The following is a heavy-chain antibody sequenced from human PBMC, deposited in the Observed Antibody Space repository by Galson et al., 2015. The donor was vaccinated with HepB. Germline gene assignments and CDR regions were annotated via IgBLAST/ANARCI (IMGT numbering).Heavy chain of an antibody. Sequence: SETLSLTCTVSGDSISSYYWSWIRQPPGKGLEWIGYIYHSGRTNYNPSLKSRVTISVDTSKNQFSLKLSSVTAADTAVYYCARTMVRGVITPTYYFDYWGQGTLVTVSS. V-gene: IGHV4-59*01. J-gene: IGHJ4*02. CDR3: ARTMVRGVITPTYYFDY. D-gene: IGHD3-10*01. CDR1: GDSISSYY. CDR2: IYHSGRT.